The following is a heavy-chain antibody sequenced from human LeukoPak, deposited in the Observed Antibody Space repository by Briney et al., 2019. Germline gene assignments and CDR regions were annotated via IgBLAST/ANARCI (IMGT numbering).Heavy chain of an antibody. CDR1: GYTFTSYG. J-gene: IGHJ4*02. CDR3: ARGPRDYDSSGYYYSEMDH. V-gene: IGHV1-18*01. CDR2: ISAYNGNT. Sequence: ASVKVSCKASGYTFTSYGISWVRQAPGQGLEWMGWISAYNGNTNYAQKLQGRVTMTTDTSTSTAYMELRSLRSDDTAVYYCARGPRDYDSSGYYYSEMDHWGQGTLVTVSS. D-gene: IGHD3-22*01.